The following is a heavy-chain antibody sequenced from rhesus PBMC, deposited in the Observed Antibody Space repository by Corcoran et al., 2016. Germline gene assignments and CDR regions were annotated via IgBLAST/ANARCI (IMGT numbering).Heavy chain of an antibody. CDR1: GFSLSTSGMG. J-gene: IGHJ3*01. V-gene: IGHV2-1*01. D-gene: IGHD4-29*01. CDR2: IYWNGDK. CDR3: VRTEWTVSPDTCDF. Sequence: QVTLKESGPALVKPTQTLTLTCTFSGFSLSTSGMGVGWIRQPSRMTLEWLTHIYWNGDKDYRTTLKSRLTISKDTTKNQVVLTGNNMDPGDTGTYYGVRTEWTVSPDTCDFWGQGLRVTVSS.